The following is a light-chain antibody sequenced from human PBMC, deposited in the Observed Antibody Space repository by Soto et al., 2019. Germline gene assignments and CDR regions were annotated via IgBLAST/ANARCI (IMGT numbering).Light chain of an antibody. CDR2: GAS. Sequence: EVVLTQSPGTLSLSAGERATLSCRASQSVSSSYLAWYQQKPGQAPRLLIYGASSRATDIPDRITGSGSGTDFTLTISRLEPEDFAVYYCQHYGSTPWTFGQGTKVDNK. V-gene: IGKV3-20*01. CDR1: QSVSSSY. CDR3: QHYGSTPWT. J-gene: IGKJ1*01.